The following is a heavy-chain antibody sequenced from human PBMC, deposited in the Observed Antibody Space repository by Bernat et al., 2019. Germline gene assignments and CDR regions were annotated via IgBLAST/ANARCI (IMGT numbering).Heavy chain of an antibody. CDR2: INHDSSGT. CDR1: GFIFHAYV. Sequence: EVQLVESGGGVVQPGGSLRLSCAPSGFIFHAYVMHWVRQAPGMGLEWVSRINHDSSGTSYADSVRGRFTISRDNSKNSLYLQMNSLRAEDTAVYYCARDQGYDFWSGTSFDYWGQGTLVTVSS. J-gene: IGHJ4*02. D-gene: IGHD3-3*01. CDR3: ARDQGYDFWSGTSFDY. V-gene: IGHV3-43*02.